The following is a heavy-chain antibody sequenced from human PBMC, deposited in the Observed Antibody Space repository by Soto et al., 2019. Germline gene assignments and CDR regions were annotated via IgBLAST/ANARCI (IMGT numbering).Heavy chain of an antibody. Sequence: QLQLQESGPGLVKPSETLSLTCTVSGGSISSSDFYWGWLRQTPGKGLEFIGSMYYSGSTYYNPPLKGRLTISVDTSKNQFTLKLISVTAADTAVYYCAVVDSTGNWFDPWGEGALVTVSS. CDR2: MYYSGST. CDR3: AVVDSTGNWFDP. D-gene: IGHD6-25*01. J-gene: IGHJ5*02. V-gene: IGHV4-39*01. CDR1: GGSISSSDFY.